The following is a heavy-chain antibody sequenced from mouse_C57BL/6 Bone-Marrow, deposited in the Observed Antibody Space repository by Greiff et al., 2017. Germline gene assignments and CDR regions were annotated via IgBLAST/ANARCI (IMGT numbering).Heavy chain of an antibody. Sequence: VQLQQPGTELVKPGASVKLSCKASGYTFTSYWMHWVKQRPGQGLEWIGNINPSNGGTNYNEKFKSKATRTVVKSSSTAYMQLSSLTSEDSAVYYCARGEGYGSRAWFAYWGQGTLVTVSA. CDR2: INPSNGGT. CDR3: ARGEGYGSRAWFAY. D-gene: IGHD1-1*01. V-gene: IGHV1-53*01. CDR1: GYTFTSYW. J-gene: IGHJ3*01.